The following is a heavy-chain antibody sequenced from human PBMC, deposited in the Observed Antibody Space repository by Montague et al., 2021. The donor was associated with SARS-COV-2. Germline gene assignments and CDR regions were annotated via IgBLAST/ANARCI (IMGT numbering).Heavy chain of an antibody. D-gene: IGHD3-22*01. CDR1: GGSFSNYY. CDR2: INHSGST. V-gene: IGHV4-34*01. Sequence: SETLSLTCAVYGGSFSNYYWSWIRQPPGKGLEWIGEINHSGSTNYNPSLKSRVTISVDTSKNRFSLKLSSLTAADTAVYYCARVAGGYYHDSSAYFDYWDQGSLVTVSS. J-gene: IGHJ4*02. CDR3: ARVAGGYYHDSSAYFDY.